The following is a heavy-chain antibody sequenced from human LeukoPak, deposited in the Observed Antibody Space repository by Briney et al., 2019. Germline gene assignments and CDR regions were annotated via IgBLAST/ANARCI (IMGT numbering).Heavy chain of an antibody. CDR3: AKSRGVVPAAPLGY. D-gene: IGHD2-2*01. J-gene: IGHJ4*02. Sequence: GRSLRLSCAASGFTFSSYGMHWVRQAPGKGLEWVAVISYGGSNKYYADSVKGRFTISRDNSKNTLYLQMNSLRAEDTAVYYCAKSRGVVPAAPLGYWGQGTLVTVSS. CDR2: ISYGGSNK. CDR1: GFTFSSYG. V-gene: IGHV3-30*18.